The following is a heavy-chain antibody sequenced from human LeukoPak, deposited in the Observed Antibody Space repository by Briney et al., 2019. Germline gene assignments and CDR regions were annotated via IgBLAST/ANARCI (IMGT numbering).Heavy chain of an antibody. Sequence: GGSLRLSCAASGFTFSGSAMHWVRQASGKGLEWVANIKTDGSQIYYVDSVKGRFTISRDNAKNSLYLQMNSLRAEDTAVYYCARDLNWETYWGQGTLVSVSS. V-gene: IGHV3-7*01. CDR1: GFTFSGSA. J-gene: IGHJ4*02. D-gene: IGHD7-27*01. CDR3: ARDLNWETY. CDR2: IKTDGSQI.